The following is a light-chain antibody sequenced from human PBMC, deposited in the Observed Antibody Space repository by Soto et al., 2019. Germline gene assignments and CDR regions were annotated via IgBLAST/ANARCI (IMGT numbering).Light chain of an antibody. V-gene: IGLV2-14*01. J-gene: IGLJ1*01. CDR3: SSYTCSSTLYV. Sequence: QSALTQPASVSGSPGQSITISCTGTSSDVGGYNYVSWYQQHPGKAPKLMIYDVSNRPSGVSNRFSGSKSGNTASLTISGLQAEDEADYYCSSYTCSSTLYVFGTGNKVTDL. CDR1: SSDVGGYNY. CDR2: DVS.